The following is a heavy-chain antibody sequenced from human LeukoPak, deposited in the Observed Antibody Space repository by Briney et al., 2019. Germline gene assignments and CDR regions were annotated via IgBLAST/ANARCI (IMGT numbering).Heavy chain of an antibody. J-gene: IGHJ4*02. CDR3: AKSHGGNRRSLVDY. V-gene: IGHV3-23*01. CDR2: ISAGGGSAGSGTT. CDR1: GFTFSIYT. Sequence: GGSLRLSCAASGFTFSIYTMSWVRQAPGKGLEWVSAISAGGGSAGSGTTYYADSVKGRFTISRDNAKNSLYLQMNSLRAEDTAVYYCAKSHGGNRRSLVDYWGQGTLVTVSS. D-gene: IGHD4-23*01.